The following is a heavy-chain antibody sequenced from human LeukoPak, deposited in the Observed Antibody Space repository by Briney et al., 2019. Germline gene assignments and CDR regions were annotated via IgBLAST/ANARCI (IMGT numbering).Heavy chain of an antibody. Sequence: GVLRLSCAAPGFTFSSYAMHWVRQAAGKGLEDVSAISSNGGSTYYANSVKSRFTISRDNSKNTLYLQMGSLRAEDMAVYYCARSFDWLLPPYYYYGMDVWGQGTTVTVSS. D-gene: IGHD3-9*01. CDR3: ARSFDWLLPPYYYYGMDV. CDR1: GFTFSSYA. J-gene: IGHJ6*02. V-gene: IGHV3-64*01. CDR2: ISSNGGST.